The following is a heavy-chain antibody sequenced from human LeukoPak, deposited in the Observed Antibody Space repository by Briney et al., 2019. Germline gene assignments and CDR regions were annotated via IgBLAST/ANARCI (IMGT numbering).Heavy chain of an antibody. CDR1: GYTFTSYG. D-gene: IGHD3-22*01. Sequence: ASVKVSCTASGYTFTSYGISWVRQAPGQGLEWMGWISAYNGNTNYAQKLQGRVTMTTDTSTSTAYMELRSLRSDDTAVYYCAAGNYYDSSGYYHLGYFDYWGQGTLVTVSS. CDR2: ISAYNGNT. V-gene: IGHV1-18*01. CDR3: AAGNYYDSSGYYHLGYFDY. J-gene: IGHJ4*02.